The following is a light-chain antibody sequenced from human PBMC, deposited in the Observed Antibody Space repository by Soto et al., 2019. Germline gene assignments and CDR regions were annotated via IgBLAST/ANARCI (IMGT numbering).Light chain of an antibody. Sequence: DIQMTQSPSTLSASVGDRVTITFRASQSISSWLAWYQQKPGKAPKLLIYDAASLESGVPSRFSGSGSGTEFTLTISSLQSEDFAVYYCQQYNNWPLITFGQGTRLEIK. CDR2: DAA. V-gene: IGKV1-5*01. CDR3: QQYNNWPLIT. J-gene: IGKJ5*01. CDR1: QSISSW.